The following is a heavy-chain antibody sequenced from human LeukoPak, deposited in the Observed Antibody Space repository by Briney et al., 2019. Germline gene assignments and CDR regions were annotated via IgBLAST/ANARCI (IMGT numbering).Heavy chain of an antibody. D-gene: IGHD3-10*01. CDR2: VYRTGNA. CDR1: GYSISSGYY. Sequence: PSGTLSLTCSVSGYSISSGYYWGWIRQPPGKGLEWIGVVYRTGNAYYNPSLKSRVTISIDTSKNQFSLNLTSVTAADTAVYFCAKARGYGSGYFEYWGQGILVPVSS. V-gene: IGHV4-38-2*02. CDR3: AKARGYGSGYFEY. J-gene: IGHJ4*02.